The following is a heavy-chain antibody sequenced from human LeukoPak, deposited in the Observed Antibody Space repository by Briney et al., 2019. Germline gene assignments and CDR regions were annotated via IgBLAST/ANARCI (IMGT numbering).Heavy chain of an antibody. J-gene: IGHJ4*02. D-gene: IGHD1-26*01. CDR1: GGSIRGYY. CDR3: ARVGATIDY. Sequence: SETLSLTCTVSGGSIRGYYWSWIRQPPGKGPEWIGYIHYSGSTTYSPSLQSRVTISVDTSKNQFSLKLTSVTAADTAVYYCARVGATIDYWGQGTLVTVSS. CDR2: IHYSGST. V-gene: IGHV4-59*01.